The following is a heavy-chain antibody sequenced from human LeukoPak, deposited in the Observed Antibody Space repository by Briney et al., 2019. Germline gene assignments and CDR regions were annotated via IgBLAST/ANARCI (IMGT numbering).Heavy chain of an antibody. CDR1: GGSISSSSYY. J-gene: IGHJ4*02. CDR2: IYYRGST. D-gene: IGHD3-22*01. V-gene: IGHV4-39*07. CDR3: ARVPSSGYFDY. Sequence: SETLSLTCTVSGGSISSSSYYWGWIRQAPGKGFEWIGSIYYRGSTYYSPSLKSRLTISVDTSKNQFSLKLSSVTAADTAVYYCARVPSSGYFDYWGQGTLVTVSS.